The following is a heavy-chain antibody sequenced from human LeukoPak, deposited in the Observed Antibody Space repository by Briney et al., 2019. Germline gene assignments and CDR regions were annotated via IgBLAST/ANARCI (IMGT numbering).Heavy chain of an antibody. CDR1: GFTFTTYW. V-gene: IGHV3-74*01. CDR2: VDADGSTT. Sequence: PGGSLRLSCVVSGFTFTTYWMHWVRHAPGKGLVWVSRVDADGSTTIYADSVKGRFTISRDNGINTVYLQMNSLRAEDTAVYYCARGFDGYPFGWWFDPWGQGTLVTVSS. J-gene: IGHJ5*02. CDR3: ARGFDGYPFGWWFDP. D-gene: IGHD5-24*01.